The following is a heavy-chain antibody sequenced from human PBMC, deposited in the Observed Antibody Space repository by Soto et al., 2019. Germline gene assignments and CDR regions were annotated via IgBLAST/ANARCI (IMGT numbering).Heavy chain of an antibody. V-gene: IGHV3-49*04. CDR1: GFTFGDYA. J-gene: IGHJ4*02. Sequence: GGSLRLSCTASGFTFGDYAMSWVRQAPGKGLEWVGFIRSKAYGGTTEYAASVKGRFTISRDDSKSIAYLQMNSLKTEDTAVYYCTRCGFWSGYYPFDYWGQGTLVTVSS. D-gene: IGHD3-3*01. CDR2: IRSKAYGGTT. CDR3: TRCGFWSGYYPFDY.